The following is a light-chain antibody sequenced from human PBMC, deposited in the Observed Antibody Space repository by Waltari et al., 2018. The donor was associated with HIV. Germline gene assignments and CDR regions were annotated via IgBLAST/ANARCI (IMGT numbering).Light chain of an antibody. J-gene: IGKJ1*01. CDR2: GAS. CDR3: QQRSNWPRT. V-gene: IGKV3-15*01. Sequence: EIVMTQSPATLSVSPGERATLSCRASQSLSNTNLAWYQQKPGQAPRLLIHGASTRATGIPARFSGSGSGTEFTLTISSLEPADVAVYYCQQRSNWPRTFGQGTKVEIK. CDR1: QSLSNTN.